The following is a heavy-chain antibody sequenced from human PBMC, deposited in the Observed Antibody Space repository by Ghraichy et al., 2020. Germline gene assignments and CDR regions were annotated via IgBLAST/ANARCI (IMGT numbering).Heavy chain of an antibody. CDR3: ARDLDSSGYYQFDY. CDR2: ISYDGSNK. D-gene: IGHD3-22*01. V-gene: IGHV3-30-3*01. Sequence: GGSLRLSCAASGFTFSSYAMHWVRQAPGKGLEWVAVISYDGSNKYYADSVKGRFTISRDNSKNTLYLQMNSLRAEDTAVYYCARDLDSSGYYQFDYWGQGTLVTVSS. CDR1: GFTFSSYA. J-gene: IGHJ4*02.